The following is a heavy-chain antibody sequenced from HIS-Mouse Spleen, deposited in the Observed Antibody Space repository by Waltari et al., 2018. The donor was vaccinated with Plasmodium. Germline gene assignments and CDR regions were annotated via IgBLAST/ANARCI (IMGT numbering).Heavy chain of an antibody. CDR3: AREDILTGYYNDYWYFDL. CDR2: ISSSSSYI. V-gene: IGHV3-21*01. Sequence: MNWVRQAPGKGLEWVSSISSSSSYIYYADSVMGRFTISRDNAKNSLYLQMNSLRAEDTAVYYCAREDILTGYYNDYWYFDLWGRGSLVTVSS. D-gene: IGHD3-9*01. J-gene: IGHJ2*01.